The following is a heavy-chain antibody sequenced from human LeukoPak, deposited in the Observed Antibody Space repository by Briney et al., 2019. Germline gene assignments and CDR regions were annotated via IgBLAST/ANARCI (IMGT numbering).Heavy chain of an antibody. CDR3: ARRWLGLSGYDHFDY. CDR2: IYHRGST. CDR1: GYSISSGYY. Sequence: PSETLSLTCAVSGYSISSGYYWGWIRQPPGKGLEWIGSIYHRGSTYYNPSLKSRVTISVDTSKNQFSLKLSSVTAADTAVYYCARRWLGLSGYDHFDYWGQGTLVTVSS. V-gene: IGHV4-38-2*01. J-gene: IGHJ4*02. D-gene: IGHD5-12*01.